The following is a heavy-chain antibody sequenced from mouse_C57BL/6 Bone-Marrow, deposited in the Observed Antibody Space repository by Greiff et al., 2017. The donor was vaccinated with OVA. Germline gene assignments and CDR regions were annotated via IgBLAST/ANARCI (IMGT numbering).Heavy chain of an antibody. D-gene: IGHD2-3*01. CDR1: GFTFSSYA. CDR2: ISSGGDYI. CDR3: TRDNGYYEPFAY. V-gene: IGHV5-9-1*02. Sequence: EVQVVESGEGLVKPGGSLKLSCAASGFTFSSYAMSWVRQTPEKRLEWVAYISSGGDYIYYADTVKGRFTISRDNARNTLYLQMSSLKSEDTAMYYCTRDNGYYEPFAYWGQGTLVTVSA. J-gene: IGHJ3*01.